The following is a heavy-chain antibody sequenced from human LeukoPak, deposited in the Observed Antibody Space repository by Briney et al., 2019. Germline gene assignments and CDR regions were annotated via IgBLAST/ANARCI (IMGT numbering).Heavy chain of an antibody. Sequence: SETLSLTCTVSGGSISNYYRSWIRQPPGKGLEWIGYIDYSGSTNYNPSLKSRLTISVDTPKNHFSLRLTSVTAADTAVYYCARHSETCSGGSCFLDYFDYWGQGTLVTVSS. CDR1: GGSISNYY. CDR3: ARHSETCSGGSCFLDYFDY. J-gene: IGHJ4*02. CDR2: IDYSGST. D-gene: IGHD2-15*01. V-gene: IGHV4-59*08.